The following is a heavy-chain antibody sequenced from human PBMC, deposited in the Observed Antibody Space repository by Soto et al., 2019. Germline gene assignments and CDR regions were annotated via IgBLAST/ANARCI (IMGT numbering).Heavy chain of an antibody. Sequence: EVQLVESGGGLVQPGGSLRLSCAASGFTFSSYWMHWVRQAPGKGLVWVSRIYSDGSSTSYADSVKGRFTISRDNAKNTLYLQMNSLRAEDTAVYYCARRRCSSGWKTNFDYWGQGTLVTVSS. CDR2: IYSDGSST. V-gene: IGHV3-74*01. D-gene: IGHD6-19*01. CDR1: GFTFSSYW. J-gene: IGHJ4*02. CDR3: ARRRCSSGWKTNFDY.